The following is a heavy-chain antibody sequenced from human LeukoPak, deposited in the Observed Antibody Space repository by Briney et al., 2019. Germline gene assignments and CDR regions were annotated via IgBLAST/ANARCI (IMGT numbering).Heavy chain of an antibody. V-gene: IGHV3-23*01. CDR1: GFSFSSYA. Sequence: GGSLRLSCAASGFSFSSYAMSWVRQAPGKGLEWVSDISGSGDNTYYADSVRGRFTISRDNSKNTLYLQMNSLRAEDTAVYYCAKESLGDSSGYPNWFDPWGQGTLVTVSS. CDR3: AKESLGDSSGYPNWFDP. D-gene: IGHD3-22*01. CDR2: ISGSGDNT. J-gene: IGHJ5*02.